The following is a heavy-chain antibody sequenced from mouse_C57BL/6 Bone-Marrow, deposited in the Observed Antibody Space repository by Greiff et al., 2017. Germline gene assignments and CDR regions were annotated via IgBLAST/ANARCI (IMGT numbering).Heavy chain of an antibody. J-gene: IGHJ3*01. CDR3: AREGDDYEGFAY. V-gene: IGHV5-16*01. CDR1: GFTFSDYY. D-gene: IGHD2-4*01. CDR2: INNDGSST. Sequence: EVKLMESEGGLVQPGSSMKLSCTASGFTFSDYYMAWVRQVPEKGLEWVANINNDGSSTYYLDSLKSRFIISRANAKNILYLQMSSLKSEDTATYYCAREGDDYEGFAYWGQGTLVTVSA.